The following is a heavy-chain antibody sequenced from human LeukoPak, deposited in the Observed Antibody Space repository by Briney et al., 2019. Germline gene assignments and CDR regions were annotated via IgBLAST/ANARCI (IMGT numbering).Heavy chain of an antibody. V-gene: IGHV4-34*01. CDR3: ARGWSYGSSAGAFDI. D-gene: IGHD3-10*01. Sequence: PSETLSLTCAVYGGSFSDYHWSWIRQPPGKGLEWIGEVNHSGSTKYNPSLKSRVTISLDTSKNQFSLKLSSVTAADTAVYYCARGWSYGSSAGAFDIWGQGTMVTVSS. J-gene: IGHJ3*02. CDR2: VNHSGST. CDR1: GGSFSDYH.